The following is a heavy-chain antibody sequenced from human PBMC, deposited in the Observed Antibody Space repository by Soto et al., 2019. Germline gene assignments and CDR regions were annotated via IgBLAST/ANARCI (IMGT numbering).Heavy chain of an antibody. CDR3: ARDSTDADSGSYSGDY. CDR2: ISSSSSTM. Sequence: EVQLLESGGGLVQPGGSLRLSCAASGFTFSSYAMSWVRQAPGKGLEWVSYISSSSSTMYYADSVKGRFTISRDNAKNSLFLHMNSLRDEDTAVYYCARDSTDADSGSYSGDYWGQGTLVTVSS. D-gene: IGHD1-26*01. CDR1: GFTFSSYA. V-gene: IGHV3-48*02. J-gene: IGHJ4*02.